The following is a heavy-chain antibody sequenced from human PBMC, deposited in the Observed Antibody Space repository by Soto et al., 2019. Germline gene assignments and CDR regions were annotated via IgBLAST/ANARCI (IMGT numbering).Heavy chain of an antibody. CDR1: GYTFTSYG. V-gene: IGHV1-18*01. CDR3: ARDRGDYDFWSGYYEGFDY. J-gene: IGHJ4*02. D-gene: IGHD3-3*01. Sequence: GASVKVSCKASGYTFTSYGISWVRQAPGQGLEWMGWISAYNGNTNYAQKLQGRVTMTTDTSTSTAYMELRSLRSDDTAVYYCARDRGDYDFWSGYYEGFDYWGQGTLVTVSS. CDR2: ISAYNGNT.